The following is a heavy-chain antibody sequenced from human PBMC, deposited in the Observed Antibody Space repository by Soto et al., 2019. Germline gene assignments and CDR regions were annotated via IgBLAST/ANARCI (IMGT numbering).Heavy chain of an antibody. CDR1: GFTFSSYA. CDR2: ISCSGGST. D-gene: IGHD2-8*01. V-gene: IGHV3-23*01. J-gene: IGHJ4*02. Sequence: PGGSLRLSCAASGFTFSSYAMSWVRQAPGKGLEWVSAISCSGGSTYYADSVKGRVTISRDNSKNTLYLQRNSLRAEDTAVYYCATSVIPGILYSLTNRDFDYWGRGTLVTVSS. CDR3: ATSVIPGILYSLTNRDFDY.